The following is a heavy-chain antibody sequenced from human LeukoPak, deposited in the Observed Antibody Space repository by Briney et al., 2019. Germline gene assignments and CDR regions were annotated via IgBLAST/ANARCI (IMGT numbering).Heavy chain of an antibody. CDR2: INNDGSST. J-gene: IGHJ4*02. V-gene: IGHV3-74*03. D-gene: IGHD6-13*01. CDR1: GFPFSPYW. CDR3: ARDYNSSPDY. Sequence: GGSLRLSCAASGFPFSPYWMHWVRQAPGRGLVWVSRINNDGSSTMYADSVKGRFTISRDNARNTLYLQMNSLRDDDTAVYYCARDYNSSPDYWGQGNLVTVSS.